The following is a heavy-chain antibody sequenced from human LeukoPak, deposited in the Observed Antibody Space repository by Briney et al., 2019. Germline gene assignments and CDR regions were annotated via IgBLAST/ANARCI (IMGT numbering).Heavy chain of an antibody. CDR3: ARDVFADSSGGSFDF. Sequence: GGSLRLSCAASGFAITDHHMDWVRQAPGKGMEWVAVIWYDGSKKYYADSVKGRFTISRDNSKKSLFLQMNSLRAEDTALYYCARDVFADSSGGSFDFWGQGTLVTVSS. CDR1: GFAITDHH. D-gene: IGHD3-16*01. J-gene: IGHJ4*02. CDR2: IWYDGSKK. V-gene: IGHV3-33*08.